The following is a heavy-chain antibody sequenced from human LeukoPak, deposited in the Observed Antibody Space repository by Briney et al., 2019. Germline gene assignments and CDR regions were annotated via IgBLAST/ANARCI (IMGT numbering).Heavy chain of an antibody. J-gene: IGHJ4*02. V-gene: IGHV4-28*01. CDR1: GYSISSSNW. D-gene: IGHD3-10*01. CDR3: ARITMVRGVPYFDY. Sequence: SETLSLTCAVSGYSISSSNWWVWIRQPPGKGLEWIGYIYYSGSTYYNPSLKSRVTMSVDTSKNQFSLKLSSVTAVDTAVYYCARITMVRGVPYFDYWGQGTLVTVSS. CDR2: IYYSGST.